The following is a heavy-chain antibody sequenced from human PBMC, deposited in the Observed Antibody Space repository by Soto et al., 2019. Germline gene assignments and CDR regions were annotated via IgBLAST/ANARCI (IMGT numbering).Heavy chain of an antibody. V-gene: IGHV1-69*06. D-gene: IGHD1-26*01. CDR1: GGTFSSYA. CDR2: IIPIFGTA. J-gene: IGHJ4*02. Sequence: GASVKVSCKASGGTFSSYAISWVRQAPGQGLEWMGGIIPIFGTANYAQKFQGRVTITADKSTSTAYMELSSLRSEDTAVYYCARVVGYLGPYHFDYWCQGTLVTVSS. CDR3: ARVVGYLGPYHFDY.